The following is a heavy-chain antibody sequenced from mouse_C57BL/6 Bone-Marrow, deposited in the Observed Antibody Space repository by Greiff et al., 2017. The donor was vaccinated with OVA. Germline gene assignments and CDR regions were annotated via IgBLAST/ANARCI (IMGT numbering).Heavy chain of an antibody. J-gene: IGHJ1*03. CDR1: GYTFTSYW. Sequence: QVQLQQPGAELVRPGSSVKLSCKASGYTFTSYWMHWVKQRPIQGLEWIGNIDPSDSETHYNQKFKDKATLTVDKSSSTAYMQLSSLTSEDSAVYYCARRGYSNYVGCYFDVWGTGTTVTVSS. CDR2: IDPSDSET. CDR3: ARRGYSNYVGCYFDV. D-gene: IGHD2-5*01. V-gene: IGHV1-52*01.